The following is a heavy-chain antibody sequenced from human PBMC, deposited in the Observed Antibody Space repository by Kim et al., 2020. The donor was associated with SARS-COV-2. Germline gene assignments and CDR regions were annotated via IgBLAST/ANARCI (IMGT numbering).Heavy chain of an antibody. Sequence: GGSLRLSCAASGFTFSSYGMHWVRQAPGKGLEWVAVISYDGSNKYYADSVKGRFTISRDNSKNTLYLQMNSLRAEDTAVYYCAKDPGIAVAGISSDADDYWGQGTLVTVSS. V-gene: IGHV3-30*18. J-gene: IGHJ4*02. CDR2: ISYDGSNK. CDR3: AKDPGIAVAGISSDADDY. CDR1: GFTFSSYG. D-gene: IGHD6-19*01.